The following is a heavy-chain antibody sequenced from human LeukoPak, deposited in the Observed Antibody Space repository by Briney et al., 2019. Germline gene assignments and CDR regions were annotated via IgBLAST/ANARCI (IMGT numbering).Heavy chain of an antibody. CDR3: ARRGSIVGATFDY. Sequence: SVKVSCKASGYTFTGYYMHWVRQAPGQGLEWMGWINPNSGNTGYAQKFQGRVTMTRNTSISTAYMELSSLRSEDTAVYYCARRGSIVGATFDYWGQGTLVTVSS. CDR2: INPNSGNT. CDR1: GYTFTGYY. D-gene: IGHD1-26*01. J-gene: IGHJ4*02. V-gene: IGHV1-8*02.